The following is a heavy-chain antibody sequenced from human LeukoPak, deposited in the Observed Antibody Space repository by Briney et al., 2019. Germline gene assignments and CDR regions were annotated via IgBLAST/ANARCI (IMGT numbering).Heavy chain of an antibody. D-gene: IGHD3-22*01. V-gene: IGHV3-30*04. CDR3: ARDVSGYGY. CDR2: ISYDGSNK. J-gene: IGHJ4*02. Sequence: PGGSLRLSCAASGFRFGIYSMHWVRQAPGKGLEWLAVISYDGSNKYYADSVKGRFSISRDNARSTLFLQMNSLTTEDTAVYFCARDVSGYGYWGQGTLVIVSS. CDR1: GFRFGIYS.